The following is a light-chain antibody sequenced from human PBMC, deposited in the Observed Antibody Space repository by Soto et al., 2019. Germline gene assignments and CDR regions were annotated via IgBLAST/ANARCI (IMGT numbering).Light chain of an antibody. CDR2: AAS. J-gene: IGKJ2*01. V-gene: IGKV1-39*01. CDR3: HQSHSSPYT. Sequence: DIQMTQSPSSLSASVGDRVTISCRPSQTIANYLNWYQHKPGNAPKLLIYAASSLQTGVPSRFSVSGSGTDFTLTINSLQPEDFATYFCHQSHSSPYTFGQGTRLEIK. CDR1: QTIANY.